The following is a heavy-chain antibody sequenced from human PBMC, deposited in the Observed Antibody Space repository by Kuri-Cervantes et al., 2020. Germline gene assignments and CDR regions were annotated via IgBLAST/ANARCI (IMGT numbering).Heavy chain of an antibody. CDR1: GGSISSYY. CDR2: IFYSGST. CDR3: ARDRGLSWFDP. V-gene: IGHV4-59*01. J-gene: IGHJ5*02. D-gene: IGHD2-8*01. Sequence: SETLSLTCTVSGGSISSYYWSWIRQPPGKGLEWIGYIFYSGSTNYNPSLQSRVTISVDTSKNHFSLKLSSVTAADTAVYYCARDRGLSWFDPWGQGTLVTVSS.